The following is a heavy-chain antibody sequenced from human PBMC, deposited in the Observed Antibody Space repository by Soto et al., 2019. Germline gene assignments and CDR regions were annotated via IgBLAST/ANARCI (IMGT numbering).Heavy chain of an antibody. D-gene: IGHD4-17*01. Sequence: QVQLVESGGGVVQPGRSLRLSCAASGFTFSSYGMHWVRQAPGKGLEWVAVIWYDGSNKYYADSVKGRFTISRDNSKNTLYLQMNSLRAEDTAVYYCARDPGDYGDYVPLFFDSWGQGTLVTVSS. J-gene: IGHJ4*02. CDR2: IWYDGSNK. CDR3: ARDPGDYGDYVPLFFDS. CDR1: GFTFSSYG. V-gene: IGHV3-33*01.